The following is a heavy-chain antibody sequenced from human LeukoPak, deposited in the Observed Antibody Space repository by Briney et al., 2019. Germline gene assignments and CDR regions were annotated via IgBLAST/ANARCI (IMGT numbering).Heavy chain of an antibody. V-gene: IGHV3-23*01. D-gene: IGHD3-22*01. CDR1: GFTFSNYA. CDR2: ITNGGGNT. Sequence: GGSLRLSCGASGFTFSNYAISWVRKAPGKGLEWFSGITNGGGNTNYADSVKVRFTISRDNAKNTLYLQMDSLRAEDTAIYYCAKGATSAYFSPLDSWGQGTLVTVSS. J-gene: IGHJ4*02. CDR3: AKGATSAYFSPLDS.